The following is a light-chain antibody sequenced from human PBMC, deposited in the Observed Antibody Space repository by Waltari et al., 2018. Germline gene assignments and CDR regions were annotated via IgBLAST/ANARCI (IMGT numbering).Light chain of an antibody. J-gene: IGLJ3*02. CDR2: GNN. CDR3: QSFDSNVRGGVV. V-gene: IGLV1-40*01. Sequence: QSILTQPTSVSGAPGQRVTISCTGSSSNIGAGHDVPWYQAFPGTAPKLLIYGNNNRPSGGPDRFSGSKSGSSASLAINGLQAEDEADYYCQSFDSNVRGGVVFGGGTKVTVL. CDR1: SSNIGAGHD.